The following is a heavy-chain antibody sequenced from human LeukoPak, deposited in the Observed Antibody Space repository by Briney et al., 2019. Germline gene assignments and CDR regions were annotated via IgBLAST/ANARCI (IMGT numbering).Heavy chain of an antibody. V-gene: IGHV3-23*01. CDR2: ISGSGGST. CDR1: GFTFSIYA. D-gene: IGHD2-15*01. J-gene: IGHJ5*02. Sequence: QSGGSLRLSCAASGFTFSIYAMSWVRQAPGKGLEWVSAISGSGGSTYYADSVKGRFTISRDNSKNTLYLQMNSLRAEDTAVYYCAKANVVAAMADWFDPWGQGTLVTVSS. CDR3: AKANVVAAMADWFDP.